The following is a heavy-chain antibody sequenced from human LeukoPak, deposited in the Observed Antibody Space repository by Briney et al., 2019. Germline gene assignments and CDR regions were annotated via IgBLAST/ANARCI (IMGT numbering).Heavy chain of an antibody. CDR1: GYTFTAYY. Sequence: ASVKVSCKASGYTFTAYYMYWVRQAPGQGLEWMGWINPNSGGTNYAQKFQGRVTMTRDTSISTAYLELSSLTSDDTAVYYCARGDVYNDYWGQGTLVTVS. CDR3: ARGDVYNDY. D-gene: IGHD5-24*01. V-gene: IGHV1-2*02. J-gene: IGHJ4*02. CDR2: INPNSGGT.